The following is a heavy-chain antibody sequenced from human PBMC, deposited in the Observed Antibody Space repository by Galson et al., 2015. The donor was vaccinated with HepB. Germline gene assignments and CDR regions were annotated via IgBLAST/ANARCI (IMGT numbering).Heavy chain of an antibody. Sequence: SVKVSCKASGYTFSRYPMHWVRQAPGQRLEWMGWINTDNGNTEYSQKFQGRVTITSDTSATTGHMELSNLRSEDTAVYYCAVGGYSSTWWPHFDYWGQGTLFTVSS. CDR1: GYTFSRYP. J-gene: IGHJ4*02. CDR3: AVGGYSSTWWPHFDY. V-gene: IGHV1-3*04. D-gene: IGHD6-13*01. CDR2: INTDNGNT.